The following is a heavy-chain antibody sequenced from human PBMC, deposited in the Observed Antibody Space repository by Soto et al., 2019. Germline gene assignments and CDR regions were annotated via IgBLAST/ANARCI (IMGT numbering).Heavy chain of an antibody. CDR3: ARAGAATYGMDV. D-gene: IGHD6-25*01. CDR1: GFTFRSHG. V-gene: IGHV3-33*01. Sequence: QVQLVESGGGVVQPGRSLRLSCAASGFTFRSHGMHWVRQAPGKGLEWVAVIWFDGSKKYYADSVKGRFTISRDDSKNRLDLQMNSLRAEYTAVYYCARAGAATYGMDVWGQGTTVTVYS. J-gene: IGHJ6*02. CDR2: IWFDGSKK.